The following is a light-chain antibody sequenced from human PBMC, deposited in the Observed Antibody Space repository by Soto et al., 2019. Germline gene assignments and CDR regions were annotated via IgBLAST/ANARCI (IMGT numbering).Light chain of an antibody. CDR3: QQYNSSPWT. Sequence: DIPMTQSPSTLSASVGDRVSITCRASQSISSWLAWYQQKPGKAPKILIYDASSLESGVPSRFSGSGSGTEFTLTISSLQPDDFATYYCQQYNSSPWTFGQGTKVEIK. J-gene: IGKJ1*01. V-gene: IGKV1-5*01. CDR1: QSISSW. CDR2: DAS.